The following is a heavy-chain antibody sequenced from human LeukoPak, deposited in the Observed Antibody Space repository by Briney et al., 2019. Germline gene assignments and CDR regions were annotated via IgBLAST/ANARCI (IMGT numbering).Heavy chain of an antibody. Sequence: QPGGSLRLSCAASGFTFSSYAMSWVRQAPGKGLEWVSAISGYGGSTFYADSVKGRFTISRDNSKNTLYLQMNSLRPEDTAVYYCAKGLALWFGELFDYWGQGTLVTVSS. CDR1: GFTFSSYA. D-gene: IGHD3-10*01. CDR2: ISGYGGST. V-gene: IGHV3-23*01. J-gene: IGHJ4*02. CDR3: AKGLALWFGELFDY.